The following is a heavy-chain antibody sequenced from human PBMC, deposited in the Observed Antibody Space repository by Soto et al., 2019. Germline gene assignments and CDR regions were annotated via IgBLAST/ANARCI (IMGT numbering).Heavy chain of an antibody. CDR1: GFTFSNYA. V-gene: IGHV3-23*01. Sequence: EVQLLESGGGLVQPGGSLRLSCAASGFTFSNYAMTWVRQAPGKGLEWVSVITGSGGGTYFVDSVKGRFTIPRDNSKNPVYLRMKSLRAGGTAGYYLWKRPLTTAGFAHRGPGTLVTVSS. J-gene: IGHJ4*01. CDR3: WKRPLTTAGFAH. D-gene: IGHD6-13*01. CDR2: ITGSGGGT.